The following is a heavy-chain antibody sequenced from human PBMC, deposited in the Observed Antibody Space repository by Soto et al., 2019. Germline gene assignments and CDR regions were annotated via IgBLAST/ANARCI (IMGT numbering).Heavy chain of an antibody. Sequence: AASVKVSCKASGGTFNMYAMNWVRQAPGQGLEWMGGIIPIFGAPRYSQQFQGRVTITVDESTSTAYMELSSLRSDDTAIYYCTRSVGSGGVMGGFDYWGQGTLVTVSS. CDR1: GGTFNMYA. CDR3: TRSVGSGGVMGGFDY. J-gene: IGHJ4*02. CDR2: IIPIFGAP. D-gene: IGHD3-16*01. V-gene: IGHV1-69*13.